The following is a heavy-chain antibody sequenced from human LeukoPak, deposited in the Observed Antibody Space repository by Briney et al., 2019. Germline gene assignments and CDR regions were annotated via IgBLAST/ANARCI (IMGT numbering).Heavy chain of an antibody. CDR1: AFTFSSYG. D-gene: IGHD6-19*01. CDR3: ARWSSGWEFDY. V-gene: IGHV3-7*05. J-gene: IGHJ4*02. CDR2: IKEDGIEK. Sequence: GRSLRLSCAVSAFTFSSYGMHWVRQAPGKRLEWVAHIKEDGIEKYYVDSVKGRFTISRDNANNSMYLQMNSLRAEDTAVYFCARWSSGWEFDYWGQGTLVSVSS.